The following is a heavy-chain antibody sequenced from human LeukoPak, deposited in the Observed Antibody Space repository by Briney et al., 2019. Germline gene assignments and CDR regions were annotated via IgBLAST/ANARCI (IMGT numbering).Heavy chain of an antibody. Sequence: GGSLRLSCAASGFTFSSYAMHWVRQAPGKGLEYVSAISSNGGSTYYANSVKGRFTISRDNSKNTLYLQMGSLRAEDMAVYYCARDSVPAASINLYYYYGMGVWGQGTTVAVSS. J-gene: IGHJ6*02. D-gene: IGHD2-2*01. CDR3: ARDSVPAASINLYYYYGMGV. CDR1: GFTFSSYA. CDR2: ISSNGGST. V-gene: IGHV3-64*01.